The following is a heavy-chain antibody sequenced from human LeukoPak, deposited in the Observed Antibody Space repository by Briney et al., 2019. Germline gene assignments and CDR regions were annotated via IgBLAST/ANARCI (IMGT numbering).Heavy chain of an antibody. J-gene: IGHJ5*02. D-gene: IGHD4-11*01. CDR2: IFYSGNT. CDR3: ARTGDYSRSTGGWFDP. Sequence: PSATLSLTCTVFGDYINSHYWSWVRQAPRKGLEWIGYIFYSGNTNYSPSLKSRVTISIDTSKKQFSLRLTSVTTADTAVYFCARTGDYSRSTGGWFDPWGQGTLVTVSS. V-gene: IGHV4-59*11. CDR1: GDYINSHY.